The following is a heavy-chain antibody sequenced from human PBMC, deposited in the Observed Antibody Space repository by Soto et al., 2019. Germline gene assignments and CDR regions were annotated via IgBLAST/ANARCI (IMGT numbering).Heavy chain of an antibody. CDR2: ISGTDDYT. CDR1: GFTFSNFA. J-gene: IGHJ4*02. Sequence: GGSLRLSCAASGFTFSNFAMTWVRQAPGEGLEWVSSISGTDDYTYYADSVKGRFTISRDDAKNTLHLQIDSLTVEDTAVYYCVPRLNPRVPDHWGQGTLVTVPS. V-gene: IGHV3-23*01. CDR3: VPRLNPRVPDH. D-gene: IGHD3-22*01.